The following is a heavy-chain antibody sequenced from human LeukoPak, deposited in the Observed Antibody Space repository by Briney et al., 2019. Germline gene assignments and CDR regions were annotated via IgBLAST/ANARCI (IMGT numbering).Heavy chain of an antibody. CDR2: IYHSGGA. CDR3: AREVNAETPSADAFDL. D-gene: IGHD2-21*01. V-gene: IGHV4-30-4*01. Sequence: SETLSLTCTVSGGSISGGDYFWSWVRQPPGKGLEWVGYIYHSGGAHYSPSLKSPASISVDTSKNQFSLELRSVTAADMAVYCAREVNAETPSADAFDLWGQGTIVTVSS. CDR1: GGSISGGDYF. J-gene: IGHJ3*01.